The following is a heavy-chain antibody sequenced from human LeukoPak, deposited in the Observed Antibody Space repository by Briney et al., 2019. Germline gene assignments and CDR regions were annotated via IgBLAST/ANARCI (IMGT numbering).Heavy chain of an antibody. D-gene: IGHD3-10*01. J-gene: IGHJ4*02. Sequence: GGSLRLSCAASGFTFSSYGMHWVRQAPGKGLEWVAVILYDGSNKYYADSVKGRFTISRDNSKNTLYLQMNSLRAEDTAVYYCAKAQGESSLLLWFGELSANDYWGQGTLVTVSS. V-gene: IGHV3-30*18. CDR2: ILYDGSNK. CDR3: AKAQGESSLLLWFGELSANDY. CDR1: GFTFSSYG.